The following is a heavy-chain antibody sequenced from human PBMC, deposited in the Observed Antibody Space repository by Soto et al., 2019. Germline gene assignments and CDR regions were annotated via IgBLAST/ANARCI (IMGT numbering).Heavy chain of an antibody. CDR2: ISGNGGGT. Sequence: EVQLLESGGGLVQPGGSLRLSCAASGFTFSSYAMSWVRQAPGKGLEWVSGISGNGGGTYYADSVKGRFTISRDNSKNTLYLQMNSLRAEDTAVYYCAITPHVASPSIDYWGQGTLFTVSS. CDR1: GFTFSSYA. V-gene: IGHV3-23*01. J-gene: IGHJ4*02. D-gene: IGHD3-3*02. CDR3: AITPHVASPSIDY.